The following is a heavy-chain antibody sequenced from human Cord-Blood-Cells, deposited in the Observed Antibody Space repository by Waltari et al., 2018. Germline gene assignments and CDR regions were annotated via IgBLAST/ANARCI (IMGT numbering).Heavy chain of an antibody. D-gene: IGHD2-21*02. CDR3: AREHIVVVTAIDS. V-gene: IGHV3-74*01. J-gene: IGHJ4*02. CDR2: NNSDGSST. CDR1: GFTFSSYW. Sequence: EVQLVESGGGLVQPGGSLRLSCAASGFTFSSYWMHWVRQAPGKGLVWVSLNNSDGSSTSYADSVKGRFTISRDNAKNTLYLQMNSLRAEDTAVYYCAREHIVVVTAIDSWGQGTLVTVSS.